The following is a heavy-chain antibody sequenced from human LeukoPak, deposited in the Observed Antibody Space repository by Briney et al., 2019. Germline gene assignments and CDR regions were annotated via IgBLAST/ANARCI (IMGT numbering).Heavy chain of an antibody. CDR3: ARDTGGRGRLDAFDI. V-gene: IGHV4-59*12. CDR1: GGSISSYF. D-gene: IGHD3-10*01. J-gene: IGHJ3*02. Sequence: SETLSLTCTVSGGSISSYFWIWIRQPPGKGLEWIGYIYYSGNTNSNPSLKSRVTISLDTSKNQFSLKLSSVTAADTAIYYCARDTGGRGRLDAFDIWGQGTMVTVSS. CDR2: IYYSGNT.